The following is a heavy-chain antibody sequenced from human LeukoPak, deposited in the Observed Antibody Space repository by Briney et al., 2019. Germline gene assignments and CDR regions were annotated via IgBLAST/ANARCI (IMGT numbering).Heavy chain of an antibody. CDR2: INPSGGST. CDR1: GYTCTSYY. V-gene: IGHV1-46*01. J-gene: IGHJ4*02. CDR3: ARDQDMITFGGVIVDDY. D-gene: IGHD3-16*02. Sequence: ASVKVSCKASGYTCTSYYMHWVRQAPGQGLEWMGIINPSGGSTSYAQKFQGRVTMTRDTSTSTVYMELSSLRSEDTAVYYCARDQDMITFGGVIVDDYWGQGTLVTVSS.